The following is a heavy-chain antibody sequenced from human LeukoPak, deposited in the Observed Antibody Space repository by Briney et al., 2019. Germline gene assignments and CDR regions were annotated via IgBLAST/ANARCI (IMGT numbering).Heavy chain of an antibody. CDR1: GFALGTYW. Sequence: PGGSLRLSCAASGFALGTYWMHWVRQAPGKGLVWVSLINSDGTSTIYADSVKGRLTISRDTAKNTLYLEMNRLRADDTAVYYCTRAGSGSSYDSWGQGTLVTVSS. CDR2: INSDGTST. V-gene: IGHV3-74*01. CDR3: TRAGSGSSYDS. D-gene: IGHD3-10*01. J-gene: IGHJ4*02.